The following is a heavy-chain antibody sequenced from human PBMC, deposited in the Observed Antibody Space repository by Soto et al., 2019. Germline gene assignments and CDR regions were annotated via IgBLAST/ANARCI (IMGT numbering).Heavy chain of an antibody. CDR2: IKSKTDGGTT. V-gene: IGHV3-15*01. J-gene: IGHJ4*02. CDR3: TTDRAVAGLFDY. D-gene: IGHD6-19*01. CDR1: GFTFSNAW. Sequence: GGSLRLSCAASGFTFSNAWMSWARQAPGKGLEWVGRIKSKTDGGTTDYAAPVKGRFTISRDDSKNTLYLQMNSLKTEDTAVYYCTTDRAVAGLFDYWGQGTLVTVSS.